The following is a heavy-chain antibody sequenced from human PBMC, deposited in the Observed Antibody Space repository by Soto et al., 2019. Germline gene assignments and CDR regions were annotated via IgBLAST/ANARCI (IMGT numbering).Heavy chain of an antibody. CDR3: AKGSTMPGAKYFDY. CDR1: GFTFSNYA. D-gene: IGHD2-2*01. CDR2: VRGGGDST. Sequence: VLLLESGGGLVQPGGSLRLSCAVSGFTFSNYAMGWVRQAPGKGLEWVSCVRGGGDSTYYTESVKGRFIISRDNPKNTLYLQMKSLRAEDTAIYYCAKGSTMPGAKYFDYWGQGALVTVSS. J-gene: IGHJ4*02. V-gene: IGHV3-23*01.